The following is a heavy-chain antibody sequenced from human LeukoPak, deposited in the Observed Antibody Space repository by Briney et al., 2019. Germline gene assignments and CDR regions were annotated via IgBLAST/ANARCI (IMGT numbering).Heavy chain of an antibody. CDR3: ARDPGYSNSPYYLDY. V-gene: IGHV3-23*01. CDR2: ISGSGGST. J-gene: IGHJ4*02. D-gene: IGHD5-12*01. Sequence: GGSLRLSCAASGFTFSSYAMSWVRQAPGKGLEWVSAISGSGGSTYYADSVKGRFTISRDNAKNSLYLQMNSLRAEDTAVFYCARDPGYSNSPYYLDYWGQETLVTVSS. CDR1: GFTFSSYA.